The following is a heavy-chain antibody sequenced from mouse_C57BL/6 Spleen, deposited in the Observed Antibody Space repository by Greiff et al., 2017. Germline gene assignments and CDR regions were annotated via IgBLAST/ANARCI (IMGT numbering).Heavy chain of an antibody. Sequence: QVQLQQPGAELVRPGSSVKLSCKASGYTFTSYWMDWVKQRPGQGLEWIGNIYPSDSETPYNQKFKDKATLTVDKSSSTAYMQLSSLTSEDSAVYYCARRTMVKGFDYWGQGTTLTVSS. V-gene: IGHV1-61*01. CDR1: GYTFTSYW. CDR3: ARRTMVKGFDY. CDR2: IYPSDSET. J-gene: IGHJ2*01. D-gene: IGHD2-2*01.